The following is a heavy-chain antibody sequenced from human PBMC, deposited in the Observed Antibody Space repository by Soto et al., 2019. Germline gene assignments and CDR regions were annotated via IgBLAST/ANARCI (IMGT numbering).Heavy chain of an antibody. CDR2: IYFNGNT. V-gene: IGHV4-59*01. CDR3: ARGFWDHDGSYSGFDY. Sequence: SETLSLTCPVSGGSISGYYWSWIRQPPGKGLEWIGYIYFNGNTNYNPSLKSRVTILVDTSKNQISLTLSSVTAADTAVYYCARGFWDHDGSYSGFDYWGQGTLVTVSS. D-gene: IGHD1-26*01. CDR1: GGSISGYY. J-gene: IGHJ4*02.